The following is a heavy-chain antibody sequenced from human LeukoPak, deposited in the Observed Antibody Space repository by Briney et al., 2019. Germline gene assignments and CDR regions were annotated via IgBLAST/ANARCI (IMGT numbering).Heavy chain of an antibody. CDR2: IYYSGST. CDR3: ARDQRYFDY. CDR1: GGSVSSGSYY. J-gene: IGHJ4*02. Sequence: SETLSLTCTVSGGSVSSGSYYWSWIRQPPGKGLEWIGYIYYSGSTNYNPSLKSRVTISVDTSKNQFSLKLSSVTAADTAVYYCARDQRYFDYWGQGTLVTVSS. V-gene: IGHV4-61*01.